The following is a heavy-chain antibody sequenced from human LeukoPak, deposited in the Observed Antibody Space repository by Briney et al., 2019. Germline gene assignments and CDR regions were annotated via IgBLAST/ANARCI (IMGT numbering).Heavy chain of an antibody. CDR1: GFTFHNHG. CDR3: ARGAAAPWYYYYYMDV. D-gene: IGHD2-2*01. CDR2: ISGSSSKT. V-gene: IGHV3-23*01. Sequence: GGSLRLSCEASGFTFHNHGMSWVRQAPGKGLEWVSVISGSSSKTYYADSVRGRLTVSRDNSKNTLYLQMSSLRVDDTAVYCCARGAAAPWYYYYYMDVWGEGTTVTVSS. J-gene: IGHJ6*03.